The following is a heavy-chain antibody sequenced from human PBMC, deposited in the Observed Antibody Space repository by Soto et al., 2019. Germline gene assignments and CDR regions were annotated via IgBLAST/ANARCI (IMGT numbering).Heavy chain of an antibody. Sequence: SGPTLVNPTETLTLTCTVSEFSLSNARMGVSWIRQPPGKALEWLAHIFSNDEKSYSTSLKSRLTISKDTSRSQVVLTMTNMDPVDTATYYCARTSRTYGSGSYSYRWFDPWGQGTLVTV. CDR3: ARTSRTYGSGSYSYRWFDP. CDR2: IFSNDEK. V-gene: IGHV2-26*01. CDR1: EFSLSNARMG. J-gene: IGHJ5*02. D-gene: IGHD3-10*01.